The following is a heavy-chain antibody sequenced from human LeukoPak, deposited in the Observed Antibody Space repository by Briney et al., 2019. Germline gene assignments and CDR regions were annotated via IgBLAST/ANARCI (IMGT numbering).Heavy chain of an antibody. D-gene: IGHD3-9*01. Sequence: GGSLRLSCAASGFTFITNWMHWLRQAPGKGLVWVSRIDTDGTITSYADSVKGRFTISRDNAKNTLYLQMNSLRVEDTAVYYCARDLTGARDNWGQGTLVTVSS. CDR2: IDTDGTIT. CDR1: GFTFITNW. CDR3: ARDLTGARDN. V-gene: IGHV3-74*03. J-gene: IGHJ4*02.